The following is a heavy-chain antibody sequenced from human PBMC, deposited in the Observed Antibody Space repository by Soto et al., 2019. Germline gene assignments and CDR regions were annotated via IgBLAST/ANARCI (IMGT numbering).Heavy chain of an antibody. J-gene: IGHJ4*02. CDR1: GGSISSGGYY. Sequence: QVQLQESGPGLVKPSQTLSLTCTVSGGSISSGGYYWSWIRQHPGKGLEWIGYIYYSGSTYYNQSLKSRVTISVDTSKNQFSLKLSSVTAADTAVYYCARETLYLYDSSGYTYYFDYWGQGTLVTVSS. V-gene: IGHV4-31*03. CDR2: IYYSGST. CDR3: ARETLYLYDSSGYTYYFDY. D-gene: IGHD3-22*01.